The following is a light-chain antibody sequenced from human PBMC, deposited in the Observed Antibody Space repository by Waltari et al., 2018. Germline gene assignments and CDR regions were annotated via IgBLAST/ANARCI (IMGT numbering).Light chain of an antibody. V-gene: IGKV2-28*01. CDR1: QSFLHGSENTF. Sequence: DIVMTQSPLSLSVTPGEPASISCRSSQSFLHGSENTFLDWYLQKPGQSPQLLIYLVSNRDSGVPDRFSGSGSGTDFTLKISRVEAEDVGVYFCMQSRQTPWTFGQGTKVEIK. J-gene: IGKJ1*01. CDR3: MQSRQTPWT. CDR2: LVS.